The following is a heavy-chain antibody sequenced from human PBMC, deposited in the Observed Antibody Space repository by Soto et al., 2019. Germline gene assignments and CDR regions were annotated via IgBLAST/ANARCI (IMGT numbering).Heavy chain of an antibody. J-gene: IGHJ3*02. CDR3: ARDNYDYVWGSYRWGEDAFDI. CDR1: GFTFSSYW. Sequence: GGSLRLSCAASGFTFSSYWMHWVRQAPGKGLVWVSRINSDGSSTSYADPVKGRFTISRDNAKNTLYLQMNSLRAEDTAVYYCARDNYDYVWGSYRWGEDAFDIWGQGTMVTVSS. V-gene: IGHV3-74*01. CDR2: INSDGSST. D-gene: IGHD3-16*02.